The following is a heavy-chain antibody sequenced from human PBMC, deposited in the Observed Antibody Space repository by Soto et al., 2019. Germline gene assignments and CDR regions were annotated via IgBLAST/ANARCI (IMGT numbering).Heavy chain of an antibody. CDR1: GYTFTGYY. J-gene: IGHJ4*02. D-gene: IGHD6-13*01. V-gene: IGHV1-2*04. CDR2: INPNSGGT. CDR3: ARGTALYSRSWANFDY. Sequence: QVQLVQSGAEVKKPGASVKVSCKASGYTFTGYYMHWVRQAPGQGLEWMGWINPNSGGTNYAQKFQGWGTMTRHTSISTAYMELSRLRSDDTAVDYCARGTALYSRSWANFDYWGQGTLVTVSS.